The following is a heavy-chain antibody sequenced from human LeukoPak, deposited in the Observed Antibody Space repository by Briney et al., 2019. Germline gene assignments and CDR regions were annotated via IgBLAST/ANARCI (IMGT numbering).Heavy chain of an antibody. J-gene: IGHJ4*02. CDR3: ARDPGYGAARQGEFDY. CDR2: IYHSGST. CDR1: GGSISSGGYY. Sequence: PSETLSLTCTVSGGSISSGGYYWSWIRQPPGKGLEWIGYIYHSGSTYYNPSLKSRVTISVDRSKNQFSLKLSSVTAADTAVYYCARDPGYGAARQGEFDYWGQGTLVTVSS. D-gene: IGHD6-6*01. V-gene: IGHV4-30-2*01.